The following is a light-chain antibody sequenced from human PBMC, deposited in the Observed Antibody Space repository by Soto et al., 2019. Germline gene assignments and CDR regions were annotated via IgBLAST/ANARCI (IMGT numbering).Light chain of an antibody. CDR2: GAS. CDR1: QSVSRN. CDR3: LHYNDWSGT. J-gene: IGKJ1*01. V-gene: IGKV3-15*01. Sequence: EIVMTQSPATLSVSPGERATLSCRASQSVSRNLAWYQQKPGQAPRLLIYGASIRATGIPARFSGSGSGTEFTLTISSLQSEDFAVDYCLHYNDWSGTFGQGTKVVIK.